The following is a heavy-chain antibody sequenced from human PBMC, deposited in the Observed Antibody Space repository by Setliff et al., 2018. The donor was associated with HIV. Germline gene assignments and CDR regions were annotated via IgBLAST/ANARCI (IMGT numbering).Heavy chain of an antibody. CDR1: GYAFSDYS. J-gene: IGHJ4*02. V-gene: IGHV1-2*06. Sequence: ASVKVSCKTSGYAFSDYSIHWVRQAPGQGLEWVGRINPDSRGANYAQTFQGRVTMTRDTSANTAYMELSRLRSDDTAVFYCARGVKGIATTGKYYFDYWGQGTLVTVSS. CDR3: ARGVKGIATTGKYYFDY. D-gene: IGHD6-13*01. CDR2: INPDSRGA.